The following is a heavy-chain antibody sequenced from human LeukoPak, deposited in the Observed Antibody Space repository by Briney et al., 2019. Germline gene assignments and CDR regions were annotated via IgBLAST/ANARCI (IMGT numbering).Heavy chain of an antibody. CDR1: GFTFDDYA. CDR2: ISWNSGSI. D-gene: IGHD6-6*01. CDR3: ARVVIAARPGNYYYYMDV. V-gene: IGHV3-9*01. J-gene: IGHJ6*03. Sequence: GGSLRLSCAASGFTFDDYAMHWVRQAPGKGLEWVSGISWNSGSIGYADSVKGRFTISRDNAMSTVFLQMKSLRAEDTGIYYCARVVIAARPGNYYYYMDVWGKGTTVTVSS.